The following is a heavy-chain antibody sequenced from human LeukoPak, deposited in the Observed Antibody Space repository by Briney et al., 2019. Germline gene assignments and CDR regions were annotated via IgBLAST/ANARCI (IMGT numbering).Heavy chain of an antibody. CDR2: IYYSGST. CDR3: TRDQLGLGGAFDI. V-gene: IGHV4-31*03. Sequence: SETQSLTCTVSGGSISSGGYYWSWIRQHPGKGLEWIGYIYYSGSTYYNPSLKSRVTIPADTSKNQFSLKLSSVTAADTAVYYCTRDQLGLGGAFDIWGQGTMVTVSS. D-gene: IGHD7-27*01. CDR1: GGSISSGGYY. J-gene: IGHJ3*02.